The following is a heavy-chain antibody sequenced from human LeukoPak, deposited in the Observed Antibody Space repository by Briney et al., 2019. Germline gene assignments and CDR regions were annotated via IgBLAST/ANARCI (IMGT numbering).Heavy chain of an antibody. Sequence: GASVKVSCKASGFTFTSSAMQWVRQARGQRLGWIGWIVVGSGNTNYAQKFQERVTITRDMSTSTAYMELSSLRSEDTAVYYCAADNNGGSYPNYYYYGMDVWGQGTTVTVSS. CDR3: AADNNGGSYPNYYYYGMDV. V-gene: IGHV1-58*02. CDR2: IVVGSGNT. CDR1: GFTFTSSA. J-gene: IGHJ6*02. D-gene: IGHD1-26*01.